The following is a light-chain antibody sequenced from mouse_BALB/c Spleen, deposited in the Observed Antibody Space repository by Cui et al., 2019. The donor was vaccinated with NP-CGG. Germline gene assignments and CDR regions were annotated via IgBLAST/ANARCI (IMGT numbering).Light chain of an antibody. CDR3: ALWYSNHWV. CDR1: TGAVTTSNY. J-gene: IGLJ1*01. V-gene: IGLV1*01. CDR2: GTN. Sequence: QSFVTQESAPTTSPGETVTLTCRSRTGAVTTSNYANWVQEKPDHLFTGLIGGTNNRAPGVPARFSGSLIGDKAALTITGAQTEDETIYFCALWYSNHWVFGGGTKLTVL.